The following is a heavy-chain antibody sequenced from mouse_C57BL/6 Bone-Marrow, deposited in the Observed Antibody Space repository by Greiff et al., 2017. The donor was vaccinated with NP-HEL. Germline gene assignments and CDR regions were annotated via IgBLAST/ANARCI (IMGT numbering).Heavy chain of an antibody. D-gene: IGHD6-1*01. V-gene: IGHV1-15*01. Sequence: QVQLQQSGAELVRPGASVTLSCKASGYTFTDYEMHWVKQTPVHGLEWIGAIDPETGGTAYNQKFKGKAILTADKSSSTAYMELRSLTSEDSAVYYCTREGPSGYWGQGTLVTVSA. CDR3: TREGPSGY. CDR1: GYTFTDYE. J-gene: IGHJ3*01. CDR2: IDPETGGT.